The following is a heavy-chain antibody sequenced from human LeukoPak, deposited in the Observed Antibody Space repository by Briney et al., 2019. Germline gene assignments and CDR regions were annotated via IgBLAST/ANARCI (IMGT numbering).Heavy chain of an antibody. Sequence: GGSLRLSCAASGFTFSSYSMNWVRQAPGKGLEWVSSISSSSSYIYYADSVKGRFTISRDNAKNSLYLRMNSLRAEDTAVYYCAGGIVVVPANDAFDIWGQGTMVTVSS. CDR3: AGGIVVVPANDAFDI. D-gene: IGHD2-2*01. CDR2: ISSSSSYI. V-gene: IGHV3-21*01. J-gene: IGHJ3*02. CDR1: GFTFSSYS.